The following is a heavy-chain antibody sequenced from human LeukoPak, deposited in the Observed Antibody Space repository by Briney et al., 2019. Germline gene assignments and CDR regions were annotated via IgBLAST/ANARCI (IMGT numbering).Heavy chain of an antibody. CDR2: IGATGAGA. J-gene: IGHJ5*02. Sequence: GGSLRLSCAASGFTFSSHVMSWVRQAPGKGLEWVSAIGATGAGAYYADSVKGRFTISRDNSKSTLYLQMNSLRAEDTAVYYCANRVGYSYGAWGQGTLVTVSS. V-gene: IGHV3-23*01. CDR3: ANRVGYSYGA. CDR1: GFTFSSHV. D-gene: IGHD5-18*01.